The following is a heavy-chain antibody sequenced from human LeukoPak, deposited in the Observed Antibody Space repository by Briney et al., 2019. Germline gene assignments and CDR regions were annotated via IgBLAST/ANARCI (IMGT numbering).Heavy chain of an antibody. CDR3: AKAGELLRFGELYYFDY. CDR1: GFTFSSYA. V-gene: IGHV3-23*01. CDR2: ISGSGGST. Sequence: PGGSLRLSCAASGFTFSSYAMSWVRQAPGKGLEWVSAISGSGGSTYYADSVKGRFTISRDNSKNTLYLQMNSLRAEDTAVYYCAKAGELLRFGELYYFDYWGQGTLVTVSS. D-gene: IGHD3-10*01. J-gene: IGHJ4*02.